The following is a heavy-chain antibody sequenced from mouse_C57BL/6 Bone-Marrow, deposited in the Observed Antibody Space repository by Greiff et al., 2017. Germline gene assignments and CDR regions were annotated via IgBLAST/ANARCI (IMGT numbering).Heavy chain of an antibody. V-gene: IGHV1-61*01. J-gene: IGHJ2*01. CDR3: ARGWYYFDY. CDR2: IYPSDSET. Sequence: QVQLQQPGAELVRPGSSVKLSCKASGYTFTSYWMDWVKQRPGQGLEWIGNIYPSDSETHYNQKFKDKDTLTVDKSSSTAYMQLSSLTSEDSAVYYCARGWYYFDYWGQGTTLTVSS. CDR1: GYTFTSYW.